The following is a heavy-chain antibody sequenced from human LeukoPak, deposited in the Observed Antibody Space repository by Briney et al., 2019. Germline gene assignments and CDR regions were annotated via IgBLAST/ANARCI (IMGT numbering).Heavy chain of an antibody. CDR2: INWNGIST. V-gene: IGHV3-43*01. CDR3: AKGKSSGYSTYFDY. D-gene: IGHD3-22*01. Sequence: GGSLRLSCAASGFTFDDYTMHWVRQAPGKGLEWVSLINWNGISTYYADSVKGRFTISRDNRKNSLYLQMNSLRTEDTALYHCAKGKSSGYSTYFDYWGQGTLVTVSS. CDR1: GFTFDDYT. J-gene: IGHJ4*02.